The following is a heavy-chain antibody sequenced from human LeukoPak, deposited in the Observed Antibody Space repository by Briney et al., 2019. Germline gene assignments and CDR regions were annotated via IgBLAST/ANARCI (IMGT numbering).Heavy chain of an antibody. CDR1: GFTFSSYW. J-gene: IGHJ6*04. D-gene: IGHD3-10*02. CDR3: AELGITMIGGV. CDR2: IKQDGSEK. Sequence: GGSLRLSCAAPGFTFSSYWMSWVRQAPGKGLEWVANIKQDGSEKYYVDSVKDRFTISRDNAKNSLYLQMNSLRAEDTAVYYCAELGITMIGGVWGKGTTVTISS. V-gene: IGHV3-7*01.